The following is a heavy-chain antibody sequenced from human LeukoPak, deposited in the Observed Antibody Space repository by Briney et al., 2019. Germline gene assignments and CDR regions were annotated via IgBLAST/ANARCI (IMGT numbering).Heavy chain of an antibody. J-gene: IGHJ4*02. V-gene: IGHV4-30-2*01. D-gene: IGHD3-22*01. CDR3: ASDYDSSGYFDY. CDR1: GGSISSVGYS. Sequence: PSETLSLTCAVSGGSISSVGYSWRWIRQPPGKGLEWIGYIYHSASTYYNPSLKSRVTISVDRSKNQYSLKLSYVTAADTAVYYCASDYDSSGYFDYWGQGTLVTVSS. CDR2: IYHSAST.